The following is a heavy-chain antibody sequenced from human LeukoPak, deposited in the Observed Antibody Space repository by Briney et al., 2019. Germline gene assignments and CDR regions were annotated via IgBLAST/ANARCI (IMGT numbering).Heavy chain of an antibody. CDR3: ARGGKLDYPFDY. J-gene: IGHJ4*02. V-gene: IGHV3-48*03. CDR1: GFTFSSYE. D-gene: IGHD4-11*01. Sequence: GGSLRLSCAASGFTFSSYEMNWVRQAPGKGLEWVSYISSSGSTIYYADSVKGRFTISTDDAKKSVSLQMNSLRAEDTAVYYCARGGKLDYPFDYWGQGTLVTVSS. CDR2: ISSSGSTI.